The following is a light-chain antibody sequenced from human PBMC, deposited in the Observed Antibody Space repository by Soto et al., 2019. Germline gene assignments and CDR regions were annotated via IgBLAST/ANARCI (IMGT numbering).Light chain of an antibody. J-gene: IGKJ1*01. CDR2: GAS. V-gene: IGKV3-15*01. CDR1: QSVSSN. CDR3: QQFYNWPRT. Sequence: EIVMTQSPGTLSVSPGERATLSCRASQSVSSNLAWYQQKPGQAPRLLIYGASTRATGIPARFSGSGSETEFTLTISSLQSEDFAVYYCQQFYNWPRTFGQGTQVDIK.